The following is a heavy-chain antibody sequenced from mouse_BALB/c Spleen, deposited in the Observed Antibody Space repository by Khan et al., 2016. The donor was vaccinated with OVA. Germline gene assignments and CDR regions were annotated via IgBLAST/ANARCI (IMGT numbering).Heavy chain of an antibody. V-gene: IGHV1-84*02. Sequence: QVQLQQSGPELVKPGASVKISCKASGFTFTDYYIHWVKQKPGQGLEWIGWIYPGSGNTKYNEKFKNMATLTVDTSSTTAYMQFSSLTSEDTAVLCCAKGGYYDRRLFDYWGQGTTLTVSS. CDR2: IYPGSGNT. CDR1: GFTFTDYY. CDR3: AKGGYYDRRLFDY. D-gene: IGHD2-4*01. J-gene: IGHJ2*01.